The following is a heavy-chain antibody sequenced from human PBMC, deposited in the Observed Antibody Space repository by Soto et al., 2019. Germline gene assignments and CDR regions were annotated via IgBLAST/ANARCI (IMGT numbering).Heavy chain of an antibody. J-gene: IGHJ4*02. D-gene: IGHD5-18*01. Sequence: QITLKKSGPTRVRPTQPLALTCTFSGFSLTTSGVGVGWIRKTPGKALEWLAVIYWEDAKRYSPSLKSRLTITRDTSKNQVVLTMADMDPVDTATYFCAHRGYMYGNWDHGYFDYWGQGTLVTVSS. CDR3: AHRGYMYGNWDHGYFDY. CDR1: GFSLTTSGVG. V-gene: IGHV2-5*02. CDR2: IYWEDAK.